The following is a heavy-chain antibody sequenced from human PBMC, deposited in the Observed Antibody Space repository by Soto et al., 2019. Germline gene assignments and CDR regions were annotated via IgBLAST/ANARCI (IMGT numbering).Heavy chain of an antibody. D-gene: IGHD2-2*01. CDR1: GGTFSSYA. V-gene: IGHV1-69*13. CDR2: IIPIFGTA. Sequence: ASVKVSCKASGGTFSSYATSWVRQAPGQGLEWMGGIIPIFGTANYAQKFQGRVTITADESTSTAYMELSSLRSEDTAVYYCAREDIVLVPAASYYGMDVWGQGTTVTVSS. J-gene: IGHJ6*02. CDR3: AREDIVLVPAASYYGMDV.